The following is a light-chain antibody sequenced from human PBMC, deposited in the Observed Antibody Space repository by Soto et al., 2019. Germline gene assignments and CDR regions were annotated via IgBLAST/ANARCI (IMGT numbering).Light chain of an antibody. V-gene: IGLV2-23*02. J-gene: IGLJ3*02. CDR3: CSYAGSRV. CDR1: SSDVGSYNL. Sequence: QPASVSGSPGQSITISCTGTSSDVGSYNLVSWYQQHPGKAPKLMIYEVSKRPSGVSNRFSGSKSGNTASLTISGLQAEDEADYYCCSYAGSRVFGGGTKLTVL. CDR2: EVS.